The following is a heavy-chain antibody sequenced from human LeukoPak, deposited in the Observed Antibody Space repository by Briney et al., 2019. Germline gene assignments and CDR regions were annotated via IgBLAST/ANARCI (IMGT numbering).Heavy chain of an antibody. Sequence: ASVKVSCKTSKNRFTGYFMHWVRQAPGQGLEWIGWINPNSGGRLFARRFQGRVTMTMDTSSGATYMELSRLTSDDTALDYGAAQCTAHSCYKTDYMDVCGQGTMVIVSS. V-gene: IGHV1-2*02. D-gene: IGHD2-2*02. CDR1: KNRFTGYF. CDR2: INPNSGGR. CDR3: AAQCTAHSCYKTDYMDV. J-gene: IGHJ6*03.